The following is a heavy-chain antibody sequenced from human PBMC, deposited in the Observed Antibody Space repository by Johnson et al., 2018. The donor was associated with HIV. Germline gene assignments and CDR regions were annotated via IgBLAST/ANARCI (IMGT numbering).Heavy chain of an antibody. D-gene: IGHD3-22*01. J-gene: IGHJ3*02. CDR3: SKGSGYPHGAFDI. CDR2: GSNK. V-gene: IGHV3-30*01. Sequence: GSNKYYEDSVKGRFIISRDDSKNTLYLQMNSLRTEDTAVYYCSKGSGYPHGAFDIWGQGTMVTVSS.